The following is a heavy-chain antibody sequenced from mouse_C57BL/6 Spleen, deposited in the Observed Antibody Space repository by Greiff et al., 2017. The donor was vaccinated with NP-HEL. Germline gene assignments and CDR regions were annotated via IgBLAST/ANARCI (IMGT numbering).Heavy chain of an antibody. Sequence: EVMLVESGGGLVKPGGSLKLSCAASGFTFSSYAMSWVRQTPEKRLEWVATISDGGSYTYYPDNVKGRFTISRDNAKNNLYLQMSHLKSEDTAMYYCARDPYDYDDAMDYWGQGTSVTVSS. J-gene: IGHJ4*01. CDR1: GFTFSSYA. D-gene: IGHD2-4*01. V-gene: IGHV5-4*01. CDR3: ARDPYDYDDAMDY. CDR2: ISDGGSYT.